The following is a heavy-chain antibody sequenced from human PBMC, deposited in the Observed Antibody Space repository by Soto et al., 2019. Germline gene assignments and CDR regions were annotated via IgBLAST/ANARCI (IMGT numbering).Heavy chain of an antibody. CDR1: GFTFSSYA. D-gene: IGHD6-13*01. CDR2: ISGSGGST. J-gene: IGHJ4*02. CDR3: AKDKGIAADGLYDY. V-gene: IGHV3-23*01. Sequence: GGSLRLSCAASGFTFSSYAMSWVRQAPGKGLEWVSGISGSGGSTYYADSVKGRFTISRDNSKNTLYLQMNSLRAEDTAVYYCAKDKGIAADGLYDYWGQGTLVTVAS.